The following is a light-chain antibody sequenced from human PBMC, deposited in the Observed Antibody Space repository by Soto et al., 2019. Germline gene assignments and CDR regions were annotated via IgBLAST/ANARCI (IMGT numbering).Light chain of an antibody. CDR3: QQSSSTPYS. Sequence: DIQMTQAASSLSASVGDRVTITCRASQNIRNYLNWYQQTPGTAPKLLIYAAYNLQSGVPSRFSGSGSGADFTLTISSLQHEDSATYYCQQSSSTPYSFGQGTKLQIK. J-gene: IGKJ2*03. CDR2: AAY. CDR1: QNIRNY. V-gene: IGKV1-39*01.